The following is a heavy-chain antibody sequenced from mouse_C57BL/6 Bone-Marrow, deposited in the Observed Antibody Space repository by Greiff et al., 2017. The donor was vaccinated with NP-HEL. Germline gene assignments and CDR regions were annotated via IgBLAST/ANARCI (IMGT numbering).Heavy chain of an antibody. CDR2: IWSGGST. D-gene: IGHD1-1*01. CDR1: GFSLTSYG. J-gene: IGHJ1*03. Sequence: QVQLQQSGPGLVQPSQSLSITCTVSGFSLTSYGVHWVRQSPGKGLEWLGVIWSGGSTDYNAAFISRLSISKDNSKSQVFFKMNSLQADDTAIYYCASITTVVEPHWYFDVWGTGTTVTVSS. V-gene: IGHV2-2*01. CDR3: ASITTVVEPHWYFDV.